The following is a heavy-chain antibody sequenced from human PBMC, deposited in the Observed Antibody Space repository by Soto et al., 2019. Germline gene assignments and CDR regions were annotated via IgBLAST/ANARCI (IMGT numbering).Heavy chain of an antibody. V-gene: IGHV4-59*08. CDR1: GVSINTFY. D-gene: IGHD3-10*01. CDR2: IPYSGTT. J-gene: IGHJ4*02. Sequence: QVQLQESGPGLVKPSETLSLTCTVSGVSINTFYWNWIRQPPGKGLEWIGFIPYSGTTNYNPSLKSRVTISIDTSRSQFSLKLTSVTAADTAVYYCARQIRDGSGTYHFDYWGQGTLVTVSS. CDR3: ARQIRDGSGTYHFDY.